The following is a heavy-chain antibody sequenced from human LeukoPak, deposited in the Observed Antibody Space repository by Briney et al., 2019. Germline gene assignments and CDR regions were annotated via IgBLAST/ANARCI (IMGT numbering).Heavy chain of an antibody. D-gene: IGHD3-22*01. CDR1: GFTFSSYG. J-gene: IGHJ4*02. CDR3: ARESYYDSSGYYTYYFDY. CDR2: IWYDGSNK. V-gene: IGHV3-33*01. Sequence: GGSLRLSCAASGFTFSSYGMHWVRQAPGKGLEWVAVIWYDGSNKYYADSVKGRFTISRDNAKNSLYLQMNSLRAEDTAVYYCARESYYDSSGYYTYYFDYWGQGTLVTVSS.